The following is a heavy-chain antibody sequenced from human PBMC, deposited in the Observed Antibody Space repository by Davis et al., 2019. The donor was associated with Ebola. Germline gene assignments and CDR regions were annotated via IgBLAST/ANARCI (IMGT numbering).Heavy chain of an antibody. V-gene: IGHV1-69*02. CDR1: GGTFSSYT. CDR2: IIPILGIA. CDR3: ARASFAYNSGWYADY. J-gene: IGHJ4*02. D-gene: IGHD6-19*01. Sequence: SVKVSCKASGGTFSSYTISWVRQAPGQGLEWMGRIIPILGIANYAQKFQGRVTITADTSANTVYLDLTSLRSEDTAVFYCARASFAYNSGWYADYWGPGSLVTVSS.